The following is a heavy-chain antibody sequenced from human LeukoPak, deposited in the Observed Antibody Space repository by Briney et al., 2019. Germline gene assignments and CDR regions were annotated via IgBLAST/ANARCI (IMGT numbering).Heavy chain of an antibody. V-gene: IGHV3-9*01. Sequence: PARSLRLSCAASGFTFDDYAMHWVRHAPGKGLEWVSGISWNSGSIGYADSVKGRFTISRDNAKNSLYLQMNSLRAEDTALYYCAKDSSPLSYYYYMDVWGKGTTVTVSS. D-gene: IGHD6-13*01. CDR1: GFTFDDYA. CDR3: AKDSSPLSYYYYMDV. CDR2: ISWNSGSI. J-gene: IGHJ6*03.